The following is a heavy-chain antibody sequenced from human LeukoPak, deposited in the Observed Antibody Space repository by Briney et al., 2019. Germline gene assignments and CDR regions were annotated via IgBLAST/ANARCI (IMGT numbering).Heavy chain of an antibody. CDR2: ISGSGGST. D-gene: IGHD6-19*01. J-gene: IGHJ4*02. CDR3: AKDGPVAGIMK. CDR1: GFTFDDYG. Sequence: GGSLRLSCAASGFTFDDYGMSWVRQAPGKGLEWVSAISGSGGSTYYADSVKGRFTISRDNSKNTLYLQMNSLRAEDTAVYYCAKDGPVAGIMKWGQGTLVTVSS. V-gene: IGHV3-23*01.